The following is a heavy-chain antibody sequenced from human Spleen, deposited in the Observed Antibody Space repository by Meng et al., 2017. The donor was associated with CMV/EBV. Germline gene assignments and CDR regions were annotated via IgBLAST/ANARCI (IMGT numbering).Heavy chain of an antibody. V-gene: IGHV3-48*03. CDR2: ISSSGSTT. CDR1: GFTFSSYE. D-gene: IGHD6-19*01. J-gene: IGHJ4*02. CDR3: ARDIEQSTDLFDY. Sequence: GESLKISCTASGFTFSSYEMNWVRQAPGKGLEWVSYISSSGSTTYYADSVKGRFTISRDNAKNPLFLQMNSLRAEDTAVYYCARDIEQSTDLFDYWGQGTLVTVSS.